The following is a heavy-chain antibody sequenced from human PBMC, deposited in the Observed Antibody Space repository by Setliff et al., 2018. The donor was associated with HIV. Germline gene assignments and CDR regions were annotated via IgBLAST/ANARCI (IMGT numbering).Heavy chain of an antibody. CDR2: INHSGKT. CDR1: GGSLSGHY. D-gene: IGHD6-13*01. Sequence: KASETLSLTCAVYGGSLSGHYWTWIRQPPGEGLEWIGEINHSGKTNYNPSLKSRVTISVDTSKNQFSLKATSVTAADTAVYYCVTSSSWSSRLNFWGQGMLVTVSS. J-gene: IGHJ4*02. CDR3: VTSSSWSSRLNF. V-gene: IGHV4-34*01.